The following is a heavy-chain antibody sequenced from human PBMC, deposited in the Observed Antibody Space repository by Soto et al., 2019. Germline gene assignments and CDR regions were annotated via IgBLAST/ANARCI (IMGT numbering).Heavy chain of an antibody. CDR2: MSPYNGHT. Sequence: QVQLMQSGPEVKKPGASVKVSCKASGYPFTVFGIGWLRQAPGQGLEWMGWMSPYNGHTNYAQKLQGRVTMTPDTATSTAYMELRSLRSDDTAVYYCARDPGGARGFDFWGQGTLVTVSS. CDR3: ARDPGGARGFDF. J-gene: IGHJ5*01. CDR1: GYPFTVFG. V-gene: IGHV1-18*01. D-gene: IGHD3-10*01.